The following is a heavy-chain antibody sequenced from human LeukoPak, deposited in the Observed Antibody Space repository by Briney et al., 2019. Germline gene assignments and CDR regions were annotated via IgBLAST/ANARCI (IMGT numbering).Heavy chain of an antibody. D-gene: IGHD2-2*01. CDR3: ASGGYCDSASCYPNWFDP. CDR1: GGSFSGYY. J-gene: IGHJ5*02. Sequence: SETLSLTCAAYGGSFSGYYWGWIRQPPGKGLEWIGYISYSGSTNYNPSLKSRVTMSLDTSKNQFSLKLSSVTAADTAVYYCASGGYCDSASCYPNWFDPWGRGTLVTVSS. V-gene: IGHV4-59*01. CDR2: ISYSGST.